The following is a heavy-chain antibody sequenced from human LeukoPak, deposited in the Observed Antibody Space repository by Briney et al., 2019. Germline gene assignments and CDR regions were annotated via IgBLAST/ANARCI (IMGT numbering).Heavy chain of an antibody. CDR3: ARDPGEQWLGQYFDY. CDR1: GFTFSSYS. V-gene: IGHV3-21*01. Sequence: GGSLRLSCAASGFTFSSYSMNWVRQAPGKGLEWGSSISSSSSYIYYADSVKGRFTISRDNAKNSPYLQMNSLRAEDTAVYYCARDPGEQWLGQYFDYWGQGTLVTVSS. CDR2: ISSSSSYI. D-gene: IGHD6-19*01. J-gene: IGHJ4*02.